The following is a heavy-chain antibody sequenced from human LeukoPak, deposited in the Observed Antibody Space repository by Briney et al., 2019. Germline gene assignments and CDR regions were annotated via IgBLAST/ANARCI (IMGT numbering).Heavy chain of an antibody. CDR1: GVTFSSYA. CDR3: ARGGIVRPTRRAFDI. CDR2: IIPIFGTA. J-gene: IGHJ3*02. D-gene: IGHD1-26*01. V-gene: IGHV1-69*01. Sequence: SSVKVSCKASGVTFSSYAISWVRQAPGQGLEWMGGIIPIFGTANYAQKFQGRVTITADESTSTAYMELSSLRSEDTAVYYCARGGIVRPTRRAFDIWVQGTMVTVSS.